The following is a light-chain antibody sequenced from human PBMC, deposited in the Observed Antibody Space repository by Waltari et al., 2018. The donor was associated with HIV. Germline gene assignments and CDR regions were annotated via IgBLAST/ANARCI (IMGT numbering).Light chain of an antibody. CDR1: NSYKS. CDR3: CSFTRTSGFAFYV. CDR2: EDT. V-gene: IGLV2-23*02. J-gene: IGLJ1*01. Sequence: QSALTQPASASGSPGQSITISCPGPNSYKSVFWYQHHPGKAPKLLIFEDTKRPSGVSYRFSGYKSGDRASLTISGLQADDEADYYCCSFTRTSGFAFYVFGPGTTVTVL.